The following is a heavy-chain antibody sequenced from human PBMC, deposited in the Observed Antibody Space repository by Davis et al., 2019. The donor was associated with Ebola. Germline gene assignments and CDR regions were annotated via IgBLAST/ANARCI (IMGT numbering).Heavy chain of an antibody. V-gene: IGHV1-18*01. J-gene: IGHJ5*02. CDR2: ISAYNGNT. CDR1: GYTFTSYG. Sequence: AASVKVSCKASGYTFTSYGISWVRQAPGQGLEWMGWISAYNGNTNYAQKLQGRVTMTTDTSTSTAYMELRSLRSDDTAVYYCARDLGQQLVPGWFDPWGQGTLVTVSS. D-gene: IGHD6-13*01. CDR3: ARDLGQQLVPGWFDP.